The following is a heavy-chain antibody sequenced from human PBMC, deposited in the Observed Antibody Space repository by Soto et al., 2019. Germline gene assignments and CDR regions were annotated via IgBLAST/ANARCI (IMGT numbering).Heavy chain of an antibody. CDR1: GASISSYY. CDR3: ARAWYSSGYWFDP. CDR2: IYNSGST. V-gene: IGHV4-59*01. J-gene: IGHJ5*02. Sequence: QVHLQESGPGLVKPSETLSLTCTVSGASISSYYWSWIRQPPGEGLEWIAYIYNSGSTVYRPSLESRVTISLDTSKNQFSLKLRSVTTADTAVYYCARAWYSSGYWFDPWGQGTLVTVSS. D-gene: IGHD1-26*01.